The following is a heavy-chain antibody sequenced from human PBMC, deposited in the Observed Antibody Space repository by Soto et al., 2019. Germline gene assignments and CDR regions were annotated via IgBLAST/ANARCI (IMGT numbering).Heavy chain of an antibody. J-gene: IGHJ5*02. CDR2: IYHSGST. D-gene: IGHD6-19*01. CDR3: ARDYYSSGLRGLDP. V-gene: IGHV4-4*02. CDR1: GGSISSSNW. Sequence: SETLSLTCAVSGGSISSSNWWSWVRQPPGKGLGWIGEIYHSGSTNYNPSLKSRVTISVDKSKNQFSLKLSSVTAADTAVYYCARDYYSSGLRGLDPWGQGTLVTVSS.